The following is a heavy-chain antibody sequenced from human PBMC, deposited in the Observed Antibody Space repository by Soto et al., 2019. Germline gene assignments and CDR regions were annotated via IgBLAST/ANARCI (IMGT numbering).Heavy chain of an antibody. Sequence: PSETLSLTCTVSGGSISSGGYYWSWIRQHPGKDLEWIGYIYYSRSTYYNPSLKSRVTISVDTHKNQFSLKLSSVTVADTVFYYCAGGGSIVVATRRLMDVWGKGTTVTVSS. J-gene: IGHJ6*03. CDR1: GGSISSGGYY. CDR2: IYYSRST. V-gene: IGHV4-31*03. CDR3: AGGGSIVVATRRLMDV. D-gene: IGHD3-22*01.